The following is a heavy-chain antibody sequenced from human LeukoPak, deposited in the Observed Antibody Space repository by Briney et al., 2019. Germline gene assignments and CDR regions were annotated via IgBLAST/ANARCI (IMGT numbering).Heavy chain of an antibody. CDR1: GFTFSSYA. D-gene: IGHD3-22*01. Sequence: GGSLRLSCAASGFTFSSYAMHWVRQAPGKGLEWVAVISYDGSNKYYADSVKGRFTISRDNSKNTLYLQMNSLRAEDTAIYYCVRDPDYYASSGSFDLWGRGTLVTVSS. J-gene: IGHJ2*01. V-gene: IGHV3-30-3*01. CDR3: VRDPDYYASSGSFDL. CDR2: ISYDGSNK.